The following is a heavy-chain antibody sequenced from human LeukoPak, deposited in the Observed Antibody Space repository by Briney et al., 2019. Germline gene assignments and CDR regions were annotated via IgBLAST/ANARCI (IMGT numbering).Heavy chain of an antibody. CDR3: ARDHNIVAPFDY. V-gene: IGHV1-3*01. J-gene: IGHJ4*02. D-gene: IGHD5-12*01. CDR2: INAGNGNT. Sequence: ASVKVSCRASGYTFTSYAMHWVRQAPGQRLEWMGWINAGNGNTKYSQKFQGRVTITRGTSASTAYMELSSLRSEDTAVYYCARDHNIVAPFDYWGQGTLVTVSS. CDR1: GYTFTSYA.